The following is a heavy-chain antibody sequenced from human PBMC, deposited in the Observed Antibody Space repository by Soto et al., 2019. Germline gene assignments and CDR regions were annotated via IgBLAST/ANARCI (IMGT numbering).Heavy chain of an antibody. Sequence: QVQLVQSGAEVEKPGASVKVSCKTSGYFFTSHYIHWVRLAPGPGLKWMGRINPNNGDTNSPQKFQGRVTMTSDTSISTAYMEMSGLRSDDTALYYCAREVTYGGGSFSLGLWGQGTLVTVSS. D-gene: IGHD3-10*01. V-gene: IGHV1-2*06. CDR1: GYFFTSHY. CDR3: AREVTYGGGSFSLGL. J-gene: IGHJ4*02. CDR2: INPNNGDT.